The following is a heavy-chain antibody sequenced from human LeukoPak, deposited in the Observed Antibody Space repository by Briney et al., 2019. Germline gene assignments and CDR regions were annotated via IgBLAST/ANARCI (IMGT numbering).Heavy chain of an antibody. J-gene: IGHJ4*02. CDR1: GFTFSNYW. V-gene: IGHV3-7*01. CDR3: ARDRSISGVVTIDF. D-gene: IGHD3-3*01. CDR2: IKPDGSET. Sequence: PGGSLRLSCAASGFTFSNYWIHWVRQAPGKGLEWVANIKPDGSETYYVDSVMGRFTISRDNAKNSVYLQMNSLRAEDTAVYYCARDRSISGVVTIDFWGQGTLVTVSS.